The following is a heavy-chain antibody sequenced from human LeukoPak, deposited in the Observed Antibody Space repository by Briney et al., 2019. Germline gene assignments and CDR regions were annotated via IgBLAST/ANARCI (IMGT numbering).Heavy chain of an antibody. CDR3: ARDFLAPYYYGSGSYSEVAFDI. J-gene: IGHJ3*02. CDR2: IIPILGIA. CDR1: GGTFSSYA. D-gene: IGHD3-10*01. Sequence: VKVSCKASGGTFSSYAISWVRQAPGQGLEWMGRIIPILGIANYAQKFQGRVTITADKSTSTAYMELSSLRSEDTAVYYCARDFLAPYYYGSGSYSEVAFDIWGQGTMVTVSS. V-gene: IGHV1-69*10.